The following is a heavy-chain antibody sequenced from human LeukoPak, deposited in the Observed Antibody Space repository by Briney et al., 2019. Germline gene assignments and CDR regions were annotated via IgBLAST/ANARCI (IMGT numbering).Heavy chain of an antibody. CDR1: GGSISSGGYS. CDR2: IYHSGST. J-gene: IGHJ4*02. V-gene: IGHV4-30-2*01. D-gene: IGHD6-19*01. CDR3: ARVKGWLLDY. Sequence: SETLSLTCAVSGGSISSGGYSWSWIRQPPGKGLEWIGYIYHSGSTYYNPSLKSRATISVDRSKNQFSLKLSSVTAADTAVYYCARVKGWLLDYWGQGTLVTVSS.